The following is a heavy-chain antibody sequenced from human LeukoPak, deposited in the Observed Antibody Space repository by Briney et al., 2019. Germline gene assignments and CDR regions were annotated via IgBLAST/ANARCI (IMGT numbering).Heavy chain of an antibody. CDR1: GYTFTSYG. D-gene: IGHD6-13*01. CDR2: INPNSGGT. Sequence: ASVKVSCKASGYTFTSYGISWVRQAPGQGLEWMGWINPNSGGTNYAQKFQGWVTMTRDTSISTAYMELSRLRSDDTAVYYCARGYSSSWYGYYYFYYGMDVWGQGTTVTVSS. J-gene: IGHJ6*02. V-gene: IGHV1-2*04. CDR3: ARGYSSSWYGYYYFYYGMDV.